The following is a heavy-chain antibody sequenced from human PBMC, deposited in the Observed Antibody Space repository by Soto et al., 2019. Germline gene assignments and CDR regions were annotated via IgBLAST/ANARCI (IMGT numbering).Heavy chain of an antibody. CDR3: AGRLYLASFDS. CDR1: SGSISSSTW. J-gene: IGHJ4*02. Sequence: QVQLQESGPGLLNPSGTLSLTCAVSSGSISSSTWWTWVRQPPGKGREWIGETHHIGNTNYNPSLESGVTISLDKSKNQFSLKLTSVFAADTAVYYGAGRLYLASFDSWSQGTLFTVSP. CDR2: THHIGNT. V-gene: IGHV4-4*02. D-gene: IGHD1-26*01.